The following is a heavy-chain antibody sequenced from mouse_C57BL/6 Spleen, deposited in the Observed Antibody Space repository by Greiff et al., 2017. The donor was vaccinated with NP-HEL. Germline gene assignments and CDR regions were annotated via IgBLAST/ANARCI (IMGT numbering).Heavy chain of an antibody. V-gene: IGHV1-81*01. CDR2: IYPRSGNT. CDR1: GYTFTSYG. J-gene: IGHJ4*01. Sequence: QVQLQQSGAELARPGASVKLSCKASGYTFTSYGISWVKQRTGQGLEWIGEIYPRSGNTYYNEKFKGKATLTADNSSSTAYMELRSLTSEDSDVYFCAREDYDYENDYAMGYWGKATSVTVSS. D-gene: IGHD2-4*01. CDR3: AREDYDYENDYAMGY.